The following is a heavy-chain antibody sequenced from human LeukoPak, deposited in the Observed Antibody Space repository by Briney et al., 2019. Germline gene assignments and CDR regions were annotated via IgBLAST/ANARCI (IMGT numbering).Heavy chain of an antibody. CDR3: ARHRDMYYYGSGSYYY. V-gene: IGHV4-39*01. Sequence: SETLSLTCTVSGGSISSTRYYWGWIRQPPGKGLEWIGSIYYSGSTYYNPSLKSRVTISVDTSKNQFSLKLSSVTAADTAVYYCARHRDMYYYGSGSYYYWGQGTLVTVSS. CDR2: IYYSGST. J-gene: IGHJ4*02. CDR1: GGSISSTRYY. D-gene: IGHD3-10*01.